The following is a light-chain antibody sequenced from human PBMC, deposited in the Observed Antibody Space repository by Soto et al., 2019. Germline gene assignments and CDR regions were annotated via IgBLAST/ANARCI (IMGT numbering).Light chain of an antibody. J-gene: IGKJ5*01. V-gene: IGKV1-39*01. CDR1: QRIASY. CDR2: GAS. CDR3: QQSYTTPVT. Sequence: DIQMTQSPSSLSASIGDRVTITCRASQRIASYLNWYQQKPGKAPKLLIYGASTLQSGVPSRFSGGGAATDFSLTISSLQPADFATYYCQQSYTTPVTFGQGTRLEIK.